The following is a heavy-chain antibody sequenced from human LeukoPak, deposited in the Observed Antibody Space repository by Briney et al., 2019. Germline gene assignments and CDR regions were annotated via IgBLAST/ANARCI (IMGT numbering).Heavy chain of an antibody. J-gene: IGHJ2*01. D-gene: IGHD3-3*02. CDR1: GFTLSTYY. CDR2: IYSGATT. V-gene: IGHV3-53*01. Sequence: GGSLRLSCAASGFTLSTYYMNWVRQAPGKGLDWVSIIYSGATTYYADSVKGRFTISRDTSKNTVSLQMNSLRAEDTAVYFCARVGDHFHWNLDLWGRGTLVTVSS. CDR3: ARVGDHFHWNLDL.